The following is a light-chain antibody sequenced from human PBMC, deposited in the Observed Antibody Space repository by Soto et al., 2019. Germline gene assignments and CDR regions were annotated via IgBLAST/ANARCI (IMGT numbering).Light chain of an antibody. J-gene: IGKJ1*01. Sequence: ILLTQSPVTFSFAPGEIATLSCRASQSVSSSSLAWYQQKPGQAPRLLISGASSRATGIPDRFSGSGSGTDFTLTISRLEPEDFAVYYCQQYDSSPRTFGQGTKVDIK. CDR1: QSVSSSS. CDR3: QQYDSSPRT. CDR2: GAS. V-gene: IGKV3-20*01.